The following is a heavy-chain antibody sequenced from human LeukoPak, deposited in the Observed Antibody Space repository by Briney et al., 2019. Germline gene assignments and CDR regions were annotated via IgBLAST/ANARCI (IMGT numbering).Heavy chain of an antibody. CDR2: LYYSGST. CDR3: ARVQKYSGSYYFDY. J-gene: IGHJ4*02. Sequence: SETLSLTCTVSGGSISSSIYYWGWIRPPPGKGLEWIGSLYYSGSTYYNPSLKIRVTVSVDTSKNQFSLKLSSVTAADTAVYYCARVQKYSGSYYFDYWGQGTLVTVSS. V-gene: IGHV4-39*01. CDR1: GGSISSSIYY. D-gene: IGHD3-10*01.